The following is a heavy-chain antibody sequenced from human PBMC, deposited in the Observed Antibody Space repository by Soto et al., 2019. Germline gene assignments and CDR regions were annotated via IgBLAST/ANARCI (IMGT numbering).Heavy chain of an antibody. D-gene: IGHD2-21*02. CDR2: IYYSGST. Sequence: SETLSRTCTVSGGSLSSGGYYWSWIRQHPGKGLEWIGYIYYSGSTYYNPSLKSRVTISVDTSKNQFSLKLSSVTAADTAVYYGARGRSTAGNWFDPWGQGTLVTVSS. J-gene: IGHJ5*02. CDR1: GGSLSSGGYY. CDR3: ARGRSTAGNWFDP. V-gene: IGHV4-31*03.